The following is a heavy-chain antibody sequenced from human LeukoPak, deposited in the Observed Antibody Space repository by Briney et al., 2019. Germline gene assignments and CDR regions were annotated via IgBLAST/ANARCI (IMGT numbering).Heavy chain of an antibody. Sequence: SVKVSCKASGGTFSSYAISWVRQAPGQGLEWMGGIIPIFGTANCAQKFQGRVTITADESTSTAYMELSSLRSEDTAVYYCARDLGIAAADNWFDPWGQGTLVTVSS. D-gene: IGHD6-13*01. V-gene: IGHV1-69*01. J-gene: IGHJ5*02. CDR1: GGTFSSYA. CDR3: ARDLGIAAADNWFDP. CDR2: IIPIFGTA.